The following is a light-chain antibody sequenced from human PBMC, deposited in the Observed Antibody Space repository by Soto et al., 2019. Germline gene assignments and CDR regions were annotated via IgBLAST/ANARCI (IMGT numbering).Light chain of an antibody. CDR2: EVN. Sequence: QSALTQPASVSGSPGQSITISCTGTSSNVGDNNFVSWHQQHPGKAPKVIIYEVNYRPSGVSNRFSGSKSGNTASLTISGLQAEEEADYYCDSYTSTSTRVFGTGTKVTVL. J-gene: IGLJ1*01. CDR1: SSNVGDNNF. V-gene: IGLV2-14*01. CDR3: DSYTSTSTRV.